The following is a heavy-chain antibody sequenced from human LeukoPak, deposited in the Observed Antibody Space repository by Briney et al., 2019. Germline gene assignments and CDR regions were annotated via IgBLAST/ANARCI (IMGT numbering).Heavy chain of an antibody. CDR3: ARTCQWLEHDWFDP. D-gene: IGHD6-19*01. Sequence: KPSETLSLTCAVYGGSFSGYYWSWIRQPPGKGLEWIGEINHSGSTNYNPSLKSRVTISIDTSKNQFSLKLSSVTAADTAVYYCARTCQWLEHDWFDPWGQGTLVTVSS. J-gene: IGHJ5*02. CDR2: INHSGST. CDR1: GGSFSGYY. V-gene: IGHV4-34*01.